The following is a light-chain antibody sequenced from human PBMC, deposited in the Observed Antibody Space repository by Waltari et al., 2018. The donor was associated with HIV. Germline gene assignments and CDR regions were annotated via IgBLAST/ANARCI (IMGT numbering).Light chain of an antibody. CDR3: SSYTGSSTLVV. V-gene: IGLV2-14*01. CDR1: SSDVGGYNY. Sequence: QSALTQPASVSGSPGQSITISCTGTSSDVGGYNYVSWYQQQPGKAPKLMIYDVSNRPSGVSNRFSGSKSGNTASLTISGLQAEDEADYYCSSYTGSSTLVVFGGGTKLTVL. CDR2: DVS. J-gene: IGLJ2*01.